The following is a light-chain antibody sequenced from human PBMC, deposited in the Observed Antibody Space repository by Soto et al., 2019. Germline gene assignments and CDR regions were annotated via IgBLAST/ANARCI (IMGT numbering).Light chain of an antibody. CDR1: QRVGSN. V-gene: IGKV3-15*01. CDR3: QQYTNWPYT. Sequence: EIVMTQAPATLSVSPGERASLSCRASQRVGSNLAWYQQTAGQAPRLLIYGASTRATGIPARFSCSGSGTEFTLTISSLQSEDFAVYSCQQYTNWPYTFGQGTKLEIK. J-gene: IGKJ2*01. CDR2: GAS.